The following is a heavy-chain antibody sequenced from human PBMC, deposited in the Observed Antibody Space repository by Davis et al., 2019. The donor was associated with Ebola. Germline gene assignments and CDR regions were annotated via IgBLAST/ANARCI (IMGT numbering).Heavy chain of an antibody. J-gene: IGHJ4*02. V-gene: IGHV3-21*01. D-gene: IGHD1-26*01. CDR3: ARDPYRGSYQTSYFDY. CDR1: GVNITTFG. CDR2: LGAGGKNI. Sequence: GESLKISCAAAGVNITTFGFNWVRQAPGKGLEWVSFLGAGGKNIHYADSLKGRFTISRDDAKNLLFLQMNSLRVEDTAIYYCARDPYRGSYQTSYFDYWGQGTLVTVSS.